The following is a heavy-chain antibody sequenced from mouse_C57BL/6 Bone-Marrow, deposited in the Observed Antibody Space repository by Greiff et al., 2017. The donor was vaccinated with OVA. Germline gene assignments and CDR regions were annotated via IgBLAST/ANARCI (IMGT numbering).Heavy chain of an antibody. CDR1: GFTFSSYA. CDR3: ARDPLRDPFAY. Sequence: EVMLVESGGGLVKPGGSLKLSCAASGFTFSSYAMSWVRQTPEKRLEWVATISDGGSYTYYPDNVKGRFTISRDNAKNNLYLQMSHLKSEDTAMYYCARDPLRDPFAYWGQGTLVTVSA. V-gene: IGHV5-4*01. J-gene: IGHJ3*01. CDR2: ISDGGSYT. D-gene: IGHD1-1*01.